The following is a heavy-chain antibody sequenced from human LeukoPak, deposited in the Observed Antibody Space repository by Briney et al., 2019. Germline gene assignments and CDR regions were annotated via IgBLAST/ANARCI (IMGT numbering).Heavy chain of an antibody. V-gene: IGHV3-23*01. CDR3: ASARVQYQLLSPSDY. Sequence: GGSLRLSCAASGFTFSGYAMNWVRQAPGKGLEWVSGISGSGGSTYYADSVKGRFTISRDNSKNTLYLQMNSLRAEDTAVYYCASARVQYQLLSPSDYWGQGTLVTVSS. J-gene: IGHJ4*02. D-gene: IGHD2-2*01. CDR2: ISGSGGST. CDR1: GFTFSGYA.